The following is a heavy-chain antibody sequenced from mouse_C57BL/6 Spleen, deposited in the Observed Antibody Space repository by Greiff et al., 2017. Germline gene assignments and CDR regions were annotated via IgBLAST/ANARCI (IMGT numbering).Heavy chain of an antibody. J-gene: IGHJ4*01. D-gene: IGHD2-1*01. Sequence: QVQLQQSGPELVKPGASVKISCKASGYAFSSSWMNWVKQRPGKGLEWIGRIYPGDGDTNYNGKFKGKATLTADKSSSTAYTQLRSLTSEDSAVYFCARTDYGNAMDYWGQGTSVTVSS. CDR2: IYPGDGDT. CDR3: ARTDYGNAMDY. V-gene: IGHV1-82*01. CDR1: GYAFSSSW.